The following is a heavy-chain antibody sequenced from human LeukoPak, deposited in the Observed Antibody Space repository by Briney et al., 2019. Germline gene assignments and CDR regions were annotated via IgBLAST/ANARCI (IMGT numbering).Heavy chain of an antibody. CDR3: ARDSSYGNLYYFDY. CDR2: IYYSGST. Sequence: SETLSLTCTVSGGSISSGGYYWSWIRQHPGKGLEWIGYIYYSGSTYYNPSLKSRVTISVDTSKNQFSLKLSSVTAADTAVYYRARDSSYGNLYYFDYWGQGTLVTVSS. D-gene: IGHD6-6*01. V-gene: IGHV4-31*03. CDR1: GGSISSGGYY. J-gene: IGHJ4*02.